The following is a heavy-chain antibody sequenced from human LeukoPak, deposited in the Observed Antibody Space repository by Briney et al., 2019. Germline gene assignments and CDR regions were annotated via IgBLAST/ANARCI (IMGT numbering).Heavy chain of an antibody. CDR2: IYWDDAK. CDR3: ANCLGGSGWNGGYFLH. CDR1: VFSLSTTGVG. D-gene: IGHD6-19*01. J-gene: IGHJ1*01. Sequence: ESGPTQVNPTQTLTLTCTFSVFSLSTTGVGVGWIRRPPGKALEWLALIYWDDAKRYSPSLKSRLTITKDTSKNQVVLTMTNMDPVDTATYYCANCLGGSGWNGGYFLHWGQGTLVTVSS. V-gene: IGHV2-5*02.